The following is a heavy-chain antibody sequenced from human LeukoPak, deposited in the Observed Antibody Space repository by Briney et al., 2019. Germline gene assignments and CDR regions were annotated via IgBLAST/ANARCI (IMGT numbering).Heavy chain of an antibody. CDR3: AREIVVYVGYFDL. CDR2: INNDGSST. D-gene: IGHD3-22*01. J-gene: IGHJ2*01. CDR1: GFTFSTYW. Sequence: PGGSLRLSCAASGFTFSTYWMHWVRQAPGKGLVWVSRINNDGSSTSYADSVKGRFTISRDNAKNSLYLQMNSLRAEDTAVYYCAREIVVYVGYFDLWGRGTLVTVSS. V-gene: IGHV3-74*01.